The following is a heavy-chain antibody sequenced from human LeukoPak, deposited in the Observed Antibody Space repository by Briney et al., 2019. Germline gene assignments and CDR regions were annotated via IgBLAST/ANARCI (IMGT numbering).Heavy chain of an antibody. V-gene: IGHV3-23*01. CDR2: ISSGAGTT. D-gene: IGHD6-19*01. J-gene: IGHJ4*02. CDR3: AKDLEQSYSGWSASYDG. Sequence: PGGSLRLSCAASGFTFSSYAMSWVRQLPGKRVEGVSAISSGAGTTGYADSVKGRFTISRVNSKSTIYLQMNSLRAEDTAIYYCAKDLEQSYSGWSASYDGWGQGTLATVSS. CDR1: GFTFSSYA.